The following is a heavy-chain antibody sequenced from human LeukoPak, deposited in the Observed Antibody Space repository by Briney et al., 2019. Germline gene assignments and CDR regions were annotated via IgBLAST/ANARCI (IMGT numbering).Heavy chain of an antibody. CDR1: GYTFTSYC. CDR3: ARGDWNSGY. V-gene: IGHV1-46*01. CDR2: IDPSGGST. D-gene: IGHD1-7*01. Sequence: ASVKVSCKASGYTFTSYCMHWVRQAHAPGIEWMGIIDPSGGSTSYAQKFQGRVTMTRDTSTSTVYMELSSLRSEDTAVYYCARGDWNSGYWGQGTLVTVSS. J-gene: IGHJ4*02.